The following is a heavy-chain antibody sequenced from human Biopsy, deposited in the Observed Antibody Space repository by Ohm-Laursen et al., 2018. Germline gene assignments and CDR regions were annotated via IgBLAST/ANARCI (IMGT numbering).Heavy chain of an antibody. D-gene: IGHD6-19*01. V-gene: IGHV4-59*11. CDR3: GRVWLWRGYGMDV. CDR2: IYYTGKT. J-gene: IGHJ6*02. Sequence: SDTLSLTCTVSGGSMSDHYWSWLRQTPGKGLEWLGYIYYTGKTTYNPSLESRITISVDTSKNKFSLQLDSMTAADTAIYYCGRVWLWRGYGMDVWGQGTTVTVSS. CDR1: GGSMSDHY.